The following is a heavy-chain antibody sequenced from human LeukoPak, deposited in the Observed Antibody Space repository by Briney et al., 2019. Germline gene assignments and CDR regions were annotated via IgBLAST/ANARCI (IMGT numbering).Heavy chain of an antibody. Sequence: SETLSLTCTVSGSSISNYYWGWIRQPAGKGLEWIGRIYTSGGTDYNSSPKSRVTMSVDTSKSHFSLKLTSVTAADTAMYYCARENRDYDGSGYYYRYWGRGTLVTVSS. CDR3: ARENRDYDGSGYYYRY. CDR2: IYTSGGT. D-gene: IGHD3-22*01. V-gene: IGHV4-4*07. CDR1: GSSISNYY. J-gene: IGHJ4*02.